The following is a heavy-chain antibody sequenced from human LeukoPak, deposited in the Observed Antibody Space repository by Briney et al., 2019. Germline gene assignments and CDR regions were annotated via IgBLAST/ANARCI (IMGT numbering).Heavy chain of an antibody. D-gene: IGHD3-10*01. J-gene: IGHJ3*02. V-gene: IGHV3-48*03. CDR2: ISSSGSTI. CDR3: AHVKARSGSTFDI. Sequence: PGGSLRLSCAASGFTFSSYEMNWVRQAPGKGLEWVSYISSSGSTIYYADSVKGRFTISRDNAKNSLYLQMNSVRAEDTAVYYCAHVKARSGSTFDIWGQGTMVTVSS. CDR1: GFTFSSYE.